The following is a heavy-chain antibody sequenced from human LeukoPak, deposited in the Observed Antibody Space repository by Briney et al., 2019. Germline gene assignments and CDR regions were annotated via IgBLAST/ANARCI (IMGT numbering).Heavy chain of an antibody. J-gene: IGHJ3*02. Sequence: PSETLSLTCTVSGGSISSGSYYWSWIRQPAGKGLEGIVRIYTSGSTNYNPSLKSRVTISVDTSKNQFSLKLSSVTAADTAVYYCARVDNPYYYDSSGYYETDAFDIWGQGTMVTVSS. CDR3: ARVDNPYYYDSSGYYETDAFDI. V-gene: IGHV4-61*02. CDR2: IYTSGST. CDR1: GGSISSGSYY. D-gene: IGHD3-22*01.